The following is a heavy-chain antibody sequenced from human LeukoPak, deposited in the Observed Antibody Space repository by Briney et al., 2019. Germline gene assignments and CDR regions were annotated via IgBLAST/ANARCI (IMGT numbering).Heavy chain of an antibody. CDR2: IKQDGSEK. Sequence: GGSLRLSCAASGFTFSSYWMSWVRQAPGKGLEWVANIKQDGSEKYYVDSVKGRFTISRDNAKSTLYLQMNSLRAEDTAVYYCARELVGSTVPGYWGQGTLVTVSS. CDR3: ARELVGSTVPGY. D-gene: IGHD2-8*02. CDR1: GFTFSSYW. J-gene: IGHJ4*02. V-gene: IGHV3-7*01.